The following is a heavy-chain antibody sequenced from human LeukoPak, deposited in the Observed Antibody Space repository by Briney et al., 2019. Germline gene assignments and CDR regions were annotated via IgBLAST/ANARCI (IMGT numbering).Heavy chain of an antibody. Sequence: PGGSLRLSCAASGFTFRSYGMHWVRQAPGKGLEWVAVISYDGSNKNYADSVKGRFTISRDNSKNTLYLQMNSLRAEDTAVYFCAKSLPFDYWGQGTLVTVSS. CDR3: AKSLPFDY. CDR1: GFTFRSYG. D-gene: IGHD2-15*01. J-gene: IGHJ4*02. CDR2: ISYDGSNK. V-gene: IGHV3-30*18.